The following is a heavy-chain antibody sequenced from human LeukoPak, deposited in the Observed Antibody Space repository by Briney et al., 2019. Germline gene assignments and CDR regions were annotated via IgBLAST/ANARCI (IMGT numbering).Heavy chain of an antibody. D-gene: IGHD5/OR15-5a*01. V-gene: IGHV3-21*01. CDR1: GFNFKTYS. CDR2: INNVASHI. CDR3: ARDPTQYLRYGHFDY. Sequence: GGSLRLSCAASGFNFKTYSMNWVRQAPGKGLEWVSSINNVASHIYYAHSVKGRFTISRDNAKNSLYLQMNSLSDEDTAVYYCARDPTQYLRYGHFDYWGQGTLVTVSS. J-gene: IGHJ4*02.